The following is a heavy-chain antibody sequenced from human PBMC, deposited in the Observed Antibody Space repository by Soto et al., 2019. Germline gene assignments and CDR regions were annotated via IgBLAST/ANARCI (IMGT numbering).Heavy chain of an antibody. V-gene: IGHV4-34*01. Sequence: SETLSLTCAVYGGSFSGYYWSWIRQPPGKGLEWIGEINHSGSTNYNPSLKSRVTISVDTSKNQFSLKLSSVTAADTAVYYGAREKSRYYYDSSGYYLDYWGQGTLVTVSS. CDR2: INHSGST. J-gene: IGHJ4*02. CDR3: AREKSRYYYDSSGYYLDY. CDR1: GGSFSGYY. D-gene: IGHD3-22*01.